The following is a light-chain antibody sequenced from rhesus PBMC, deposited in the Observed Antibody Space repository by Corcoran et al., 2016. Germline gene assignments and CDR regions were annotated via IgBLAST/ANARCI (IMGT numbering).Light chain of an antibody. Sequence: DIQMTQSPSALSASVGDRVTISCRASQNIYSNLAWYQQKPGKAPKLLIYAASSLQTGIPSRVSGSGSGTDFTLTISILQPEDSAAYYCQHYYDNPYSFGQGTKVEIK. CDR3: QHYYDNPYS. V-gene: IGKV1S12*01. CDR2: AAS. CDR1: QNIYSN. J-gene: IGKJ2*01.